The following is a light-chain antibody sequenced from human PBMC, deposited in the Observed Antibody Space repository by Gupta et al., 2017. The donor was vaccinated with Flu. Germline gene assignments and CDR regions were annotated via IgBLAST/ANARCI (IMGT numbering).Light chain of an antibody. Sequence: GSDSNIGHNYVSWYQQIPGTAPKVVIYDEDKRPSGIPDRFSASKSGTSATLDITGLQTEDEAHYYCATWDNSLNALFGGGTKVTVL. V-gene: IGLV1-51*01. CDR1: DSNIGHNY. CDR2: DED. J-gene: IGLJ3*02. CDR3: ATWDNSLNAL.